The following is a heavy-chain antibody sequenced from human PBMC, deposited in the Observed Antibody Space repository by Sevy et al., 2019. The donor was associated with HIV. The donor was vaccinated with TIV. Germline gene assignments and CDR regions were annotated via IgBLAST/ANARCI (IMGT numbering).Heavy chain of an antibody. CDR3: ARERAWAHDY. J-gene: IGHJ4*02. CDR2: IGPSDGVT. Sequence: ASVKVSCKASGYTFTNYFIHWVRQAPGQGLEWMGIIGPSDGVTSYPQKFQGRVTMTRDMSTSTVYMELSSLRSEDTAMYYCARERAWAHDYWGQGTLVTVSS. D-gene: IGHD1-26*01. V-gene: IGHV1-46*01. CDR1: GYTFTNYF.